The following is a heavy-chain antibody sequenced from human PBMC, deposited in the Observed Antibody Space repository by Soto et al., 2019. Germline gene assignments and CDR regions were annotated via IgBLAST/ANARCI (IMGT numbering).Heavy chain of an antibody. V-gene: IGHV3-21*01. CDR1: GFTFSSYS. CDR2: ISSSSSYI. D-gene: IGHD2-8*01. J-gene: IGHJ6*02. Sequence: VGSLRLSCAASGFTFSSYSMNWVRQAPGKGLEWVSSISSSSSYIYYADSVKGRFTISRDNAKNSLYLQMNSLRAEDTAVYYCARGPCTNGVCYKYYYYGMDVWGQGTTVTVSS. CDR3: ARGPCTNGVCYKYYYYGMDV.